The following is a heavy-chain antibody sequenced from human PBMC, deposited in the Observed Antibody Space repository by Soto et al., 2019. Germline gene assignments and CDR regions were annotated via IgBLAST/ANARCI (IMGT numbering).Heavy chain of an antibody. Sequence: QVQLQQWGAGLLKPSETLSLTCAVYGGSFSGYYWSWIRQPPGKGLEWIGEINHSGSTNYNPSLKSRVTISVDTSKNQFSLKLSSVTAADTAVYYCVRGPMVRGVIIRPENEYYYYYMDVWGKGTTVTVSS. CDR1: GGSFSGYY. D-gene: IGHD3-10*01. V-gene: IGHV4-34*01. J-gene: IGHJ6*03. CDR3: VRGPMVRGVIIRPENEYYYYYMDV. CDR2: INHSGST.